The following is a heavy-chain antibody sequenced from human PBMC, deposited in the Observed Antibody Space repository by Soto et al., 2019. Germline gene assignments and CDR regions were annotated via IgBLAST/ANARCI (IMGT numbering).Heavy chain of an antibody. J-gene: IGHJ4*02. V-gene: IGHV4-31*03. D-gene: IGHD3-10*01. CDR3: ARAHIGSTMTPDY. CDR1: GGSISSGGYY. Sequence: HVQLQESGPGLVKPSQTLSLTCSVSGGSISSGGYYWNWIRQHPGKGLEWIGNIHNTGTTSYNPSLEGRVTISLDTSKNQFSLRLSSVTAADTAVYYCARAHIGSTMTPDYWGLGTLVTVSS. CDR2: IHNTGTT.